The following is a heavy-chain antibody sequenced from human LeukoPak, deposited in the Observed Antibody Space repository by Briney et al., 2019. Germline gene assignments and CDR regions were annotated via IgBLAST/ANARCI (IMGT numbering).Heavy chain of an antibody. D-gene: IGHD4/OR15-4a*01. J-gene: IGHJ4*02. CDR1: GDSISSYY. Sequence: SETLSLTCTVPGDSISSYYWSWIRQPPGKGLEWIGYMHNGVHTNYNPSLKSRVTIPGDTSKNQLSLKLTSVTAADTAVYYCAATIKRDYGDTNLDHWGQGTLVTVSS. CDR2: MHNGVHT. CDR3: AATIKRDYGDTNLDH. V-gene: IGHV4-59*01.